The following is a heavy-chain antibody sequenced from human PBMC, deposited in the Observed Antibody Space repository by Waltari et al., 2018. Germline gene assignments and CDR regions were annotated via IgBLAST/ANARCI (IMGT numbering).Heavy chain of an antibody. CDR2: ISSNGGST. V-gene: IGHV3-64*01. CDR1: GFTFSSYA. CDR3: ARGSSSSSVVGWFDP. J-gene: IGHJ5*02. Sequence: EVQLVESGGGLVQPGGSLRLSCAASGFTFSSYAMHWVRQAPGKGLEYVSAISSNGGSTNYANSVKGRFTISRDNSKNTLYLQMGSLRAEDMAVYYCARGSSSSSVVGWFDPWGQGTLVTVSS. D-gene: IGHD6-6*01.